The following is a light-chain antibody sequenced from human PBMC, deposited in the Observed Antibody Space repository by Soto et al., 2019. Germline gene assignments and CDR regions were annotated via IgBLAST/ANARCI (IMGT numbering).Light chain of an antibody. CDR2: KAS. CDR3: QHYHSYSEA. V-gene: IGKV1-5*03. J-gene: IGKJ1*01. CDR1: QTISSW. Sequence: DIQMTQSPSTLSGSVGDRVTITCRASQTISSWLAWCQQKPGKAPKLLIYKASTLKSGVPSRFSGSGSGTEFTLTISSLQPDDFATYYCQHYHSYSEAFGQGTKVDIK.